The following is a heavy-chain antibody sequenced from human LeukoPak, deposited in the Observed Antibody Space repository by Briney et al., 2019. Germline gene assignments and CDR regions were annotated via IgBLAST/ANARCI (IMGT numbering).Heavy chain of an antibody. J-gene: IGHJ6*03. CDR3: AKNGDRGAYCSGGTCYPYYYYYMDV. D-gene: IGHD2-15*01. CDR2: ISSSGSTI. V-gene: IGHV3-11*01. Sequence: GGSLRLSCAASGFTFSDYYMSWIRQAPGKGLEWVSYISSSGSTIYYADSVKGRFTISRDNSRNTLYLQMNSLRAEDTAIYYCAKNGDRGAYCSGGTCYPYYYYYMDVWGKGTTVTISS. CDR1: GFTFSDYY.